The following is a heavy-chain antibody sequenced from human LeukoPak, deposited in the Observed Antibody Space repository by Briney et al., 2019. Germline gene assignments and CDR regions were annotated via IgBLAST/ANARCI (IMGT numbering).Heavy chain of an antibody. CDR3: ASAREYCISSECYDYFQH. Sequence: GGSLRLSCVASRFTVKTNSMSWVRQAPGKGLEWVSVIYTGGSTYYADSVNGRFTISGDNSENTLYLQMTSLTAEDTAVYYCASAREYCISSECYDYFQHWGQGTLVSVSS. CDR1: RFTVKTNS. V-gene: IGHV3-53*01. CDR2: IYTGGST. D-gene: IGHD2-2*01. J-gene: IGHJ1*01.